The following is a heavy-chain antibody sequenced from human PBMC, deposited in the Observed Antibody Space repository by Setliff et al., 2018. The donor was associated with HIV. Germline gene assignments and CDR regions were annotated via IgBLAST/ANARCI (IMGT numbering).Heavy chain of an antibody. CDR1: GGSFSVYY. J-gene: IGHJ6*03. V-gene: IGHV4-34*01. Sequence: SETLSLTCAVYGGSFSVYYLGWIRQPPGKGLEWSGEINHSGSTNYNPSLKSRVTIAVDTSKNQFALKLSSVTAADTAVYDCARGASMIFGGVILFSFYSDMDVWGKGTTVTVSS. D-gene: IGHD3-3*01. CDR3: ARGASMIFGGVILFSFYSDMDV. CDR2: INHSGST.